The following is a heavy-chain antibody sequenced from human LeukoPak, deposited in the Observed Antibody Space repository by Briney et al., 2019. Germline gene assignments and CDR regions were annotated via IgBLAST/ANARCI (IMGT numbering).Heavy chain of an antibody. Sequence: SETLSLTCTVSGYFISSGYYWGWIRQPPGKGLQWIGSIHHSGSTYYNPSLKSRITISVDTSKNQFSLKLSPVPAADTAVYYCTREMGPKWFGELLFSRTAFSWFDPWGQGTLVTVSS. V-gene: IGHV4-38-2*02. CDR2: IHHSGST. D-gene: IGHD3-10*01. CDR3: TREMGPKWFGELLFSRTAFSWFDP. J-gene: IGHJ5*02. CDR1: GYFISSGYY.